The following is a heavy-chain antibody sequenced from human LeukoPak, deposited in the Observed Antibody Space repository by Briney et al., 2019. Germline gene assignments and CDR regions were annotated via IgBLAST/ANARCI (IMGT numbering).Heavy chain of an antibody. J-gene: IGHJ3*02. Sequence: SETLSPTCTVSGGSISSSSYYWGWIRQPPGKGLEWIGSIYYSGGTYYNPSLKSRVTISVDTSKNQFSLKLSSVTAADTAVYYCARVYYDSSGNDIWGQGTMVTVSS. CDR3: ARVYYDSSGNDI. CDR2: IYYSGGT. V-gene: IGHV4-39*07. CDR1: GGSISSSSYY. D-gene: IGHD3-22*01.